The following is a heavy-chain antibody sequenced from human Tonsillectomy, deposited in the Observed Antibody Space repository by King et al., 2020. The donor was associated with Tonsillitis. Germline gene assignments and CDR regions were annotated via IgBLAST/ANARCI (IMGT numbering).Heavy chain of an antibody. CDR2: LNPTGGDT. CDR3: ARVRREGYSSAFDI. Sequence: QLVQSGAEVTKPGASLKVFCKASGYTFATYHIHWVRQAPGQGLEWMGALNPTGGDTAYARKFQGRVTMTSDTSTATVSMDLRSLRPEDTAIYYCARVRREGYSSAFDIWGQGTMVTVSS. CDR1: GYTFATYH. D-gene: IGHD3-22*01. V-gene: IGHV1-46*01. J-gene: IGHJ3*02.